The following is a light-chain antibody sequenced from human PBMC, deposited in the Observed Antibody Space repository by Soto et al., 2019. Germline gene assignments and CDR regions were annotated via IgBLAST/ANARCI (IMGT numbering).Light chain of an antibody. CDR2: GAS. CDR3: QRYDNFPRT. J-gene: IGKJ1*01. CDR1: QGISSY. Sequence: DIQMTQSPSSLSASVGDRVTITCRASQGISSYLAWYQQKPGKVPKLLIYGASTLHSGVPSRFSGSGSGTDFTLTINSLQPEDVATYYCQRYDNFPRTFGQGTKVQL. V-gene: IGKV1-27*01.